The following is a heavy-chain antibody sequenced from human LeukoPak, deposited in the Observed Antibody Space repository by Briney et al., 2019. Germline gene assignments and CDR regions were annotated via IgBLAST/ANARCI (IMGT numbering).Heavy chain of an antibody. D-gene: IGHD3-10*01. CDR3: ARRMTRGVITSPFDS. CDR2: ISSSGSYT. V-gene: IGHV3-11*03. J-gene: IGHJ4*02. Sequence: GGSLRLSSAASGFTFSDYSMSWIRQAPGKGLEWVSYISSSGSYTSYADSVKGRFTISRDNAKNSLYLQMNSLRAEDTAVYYCARRMTRGVITSPFDSWGQGTLVSVSS. CDR1: GFTFSDYS.